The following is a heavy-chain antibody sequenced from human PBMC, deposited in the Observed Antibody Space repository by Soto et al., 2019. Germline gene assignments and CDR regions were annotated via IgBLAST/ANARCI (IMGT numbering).Heavy chain of an antibody. V-gene: IGHV4-59*01. CDR3: ARASPYSRGWDHWFYP. CDR2: IYYSGST. J-gene: IGHJ5*02. CDR1: GGSISSYY. Sequence: QVQLQESGPGLVKPSETLSLTCTVSGGSISSYYWSWIRQPPGKGLEWIGYIYYSGSTNYNPSLKSRVTISVDTSKNQFSLKLSAVTAADTAVYYCARASPYSRGWDHWFYPWGQGTLVTVSS. D-gene: IGHD6-19*01.